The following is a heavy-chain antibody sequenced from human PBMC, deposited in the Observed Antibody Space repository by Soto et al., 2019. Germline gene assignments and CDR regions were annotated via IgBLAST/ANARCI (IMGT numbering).Heavy chain of an antibody. D-gene: IGHD3-22*01. CDR1: GYTFTTYV. CDR2: ISSYNGDT. J-gene: IGHJ3*02. CDR3: ARGGYYDSSGSDAFDI. V-gene: IGHV1-18*01. Sequence: ASVKVSCKASGYTFTTYVINWLLQAPLQGLEWMGWISSYNGDTNYAQDLQGRVTMTTDTFTTTAYMELRTLRSDDAAVYYCARGGYYDSSGSDAFDIWGQGTMVTVSS.